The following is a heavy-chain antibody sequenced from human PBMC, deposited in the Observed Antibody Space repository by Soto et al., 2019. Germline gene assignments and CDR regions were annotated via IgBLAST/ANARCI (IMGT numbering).Heavy chain of an antibody. D-gene: IGHD3-10*02. CDR3: ARGGITPSMFFFDY. Sequence: QVQLHQWGTGLLKPSETLSLTCSVSGESFSGHFWTWIRQPPGTGLEWIGEIDYSGATHYNASVKSRVSMSVDTTKKQVSLKVTSVTAADTAVYYCARGGITPSMFFFDYWGQGTLVIVSS. V-gene: IGHV4-34*01. CDR2: IDYSGAT. J-gene: IGHJ4*02. CDR1: GESFSGHF.